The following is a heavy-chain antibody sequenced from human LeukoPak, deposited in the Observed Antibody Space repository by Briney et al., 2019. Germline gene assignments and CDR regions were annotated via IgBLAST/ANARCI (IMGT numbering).Heavy chain of an antibody. CDR2: IYYSGST. CDR3: ARQVTASSRVFDY. CDR1: GGSISSSSYY. V-gene: IGHV4-39*01. D-gene: IGHD2-21*02. Sequence: SETLSLTCTVSGGSISSSSYYWGWIRQPPGKGLEWIGSIYYSGSTYYNPSLRSRVTISVDTSKNQFSLKLSSVTAADTAVYYCARQVTASSRVFDYWGQGTLVTVSS. J-gene: IGHJ4*02.